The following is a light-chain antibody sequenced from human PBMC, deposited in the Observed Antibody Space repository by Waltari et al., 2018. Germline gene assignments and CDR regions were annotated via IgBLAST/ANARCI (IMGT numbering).Light chain of an antibody. J-gene: IGKJ2*01. CDR2: LAS. CDR1: QSVLYSSNNKNY. CDR3: QQYYSIPYT. Sequence: DIVMTQSPDSLAVSLGERATINCKSSQSVLYSSNNKNYLAGYQQKPGQPPKLLIYLASTRESGVPDRFSGSGSGTDFTLTISSLQAEDVAVYYCQQYYSIPYTFGQGTKLEIK. V-gene: IGKV4-1*01.